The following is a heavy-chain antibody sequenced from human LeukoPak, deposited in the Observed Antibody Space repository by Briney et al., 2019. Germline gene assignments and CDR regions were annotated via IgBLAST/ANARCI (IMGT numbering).Heavy chain of an antibody. Sequence: GGSLRLSCAASGFTFSSYGMHWVRQAPGKGLEWVAVKWYDGSNKYYADSVKGRFTISRDNSKNTLYLQMNSLRAEDTAVYYCARELHVAAWFDPWGQGTLVTVSS. V-gene: IGHV3-33*01. CDR3: ARELHVAAWFDP. D-gene: IGHD6-13*01. CDR1: GFTFSSYG. CDR2: KWYDGSNK. J-gene: IGHJ5*02.